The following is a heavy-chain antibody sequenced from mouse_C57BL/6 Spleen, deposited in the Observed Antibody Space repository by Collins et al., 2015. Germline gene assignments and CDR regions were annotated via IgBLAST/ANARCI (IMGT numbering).Heavy chain of an antibody. V-gene: IGHV9-4*02. D-gene: IGHD3-1*01. CDR1: GYTFTTAG. CDR3: ARLGSYYYAMDY. CDR2: INTHSGVP. Sequence: QIQLVQSGPELKKPGETVRISCKASGYTFTTAGMQWVQKMPGKGLKWIGRINTHSGVPKYAEDFKGRFAFSLETPASTAYLQISNLKNEDTATYFCARLGSYYYAMDYWGQGTSVTVSS. J-gene: IGHJ4*01.